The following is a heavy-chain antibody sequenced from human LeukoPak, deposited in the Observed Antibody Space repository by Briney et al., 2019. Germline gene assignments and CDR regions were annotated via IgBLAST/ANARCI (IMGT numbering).Heavy chain of an antibody. CDR2: IYYSGST. J-gene: IGHJ4*02. CDR3: ARGDYDFWSGYYHY. D-gene: IGHD3-3*01. V-gene: IGHV4-59*01. CDR1: GGSISSYY. Sequence: SETLSLTCTVSGGSISSYYWSWIRQPPGKGLEWIGCIYYSGSTNYNPSLKSRVTISVDTSKNQFSLELSSVTAADTAVYYCARGDYDFWSGYYHYWGQGTLVTVSS.